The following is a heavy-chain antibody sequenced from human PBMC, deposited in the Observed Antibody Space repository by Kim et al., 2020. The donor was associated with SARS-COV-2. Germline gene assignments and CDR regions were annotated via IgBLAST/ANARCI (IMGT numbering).Heavy chain of an antibody. V-gene: IGHV1-69*02. D-gene: IGHD6-19*01. CDR2: LGIA. J-gene: IGHJ5*02. Sequence: LGIANYAQKFQGRVTITADKSTSTAYMELSSLGSEDTAVYYCAGADVDPWGQGTLVTVSS. CDR3: AGADVDP.